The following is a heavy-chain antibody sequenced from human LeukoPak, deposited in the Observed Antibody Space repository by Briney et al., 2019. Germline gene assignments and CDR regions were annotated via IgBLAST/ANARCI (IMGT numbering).Heavy chain of an antibody. Sequence: SQTLSLTCAISGDSVSSNTAAWNWIRQSPSRGLEWLGRTYYRSKWYNDYALSVKSRITINPDTSKNQFSLQLNSVAPEDTAVYYCARGGMATIIPFDYWGQGTLVTVSS. CDR1: GDSVSSNTAA. CDR3: ARGGMATIIPFDY. J-gene: IGHJ4*02. CDR2: TYYRSKWYN. V-gene: IGHV6-1*01. D-gene: IGHD5-24*01.